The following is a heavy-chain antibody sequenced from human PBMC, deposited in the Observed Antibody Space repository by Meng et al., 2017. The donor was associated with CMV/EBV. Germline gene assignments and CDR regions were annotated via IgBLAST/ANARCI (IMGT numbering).Heavy chain of an antibody. V-gene: IGHV4-34*01. D-gene: IGHD4-17*01. J-gene: IGHJ4*02. Sequence: QVQLQQGGAGLLKPSETLSLTCAVYGGSFSGYYWSWIRQPPGKGLEWIGEINHSGSTNYNPSLKSRVTISVDTSKNQFSLKLSSVTAADTAVYYCARDYGDLRKDYWGQGTLVTVSS. CDR3: ARDYGDLRKDY. CDR1: GGSFSGYY. CDR2: INHSGST.